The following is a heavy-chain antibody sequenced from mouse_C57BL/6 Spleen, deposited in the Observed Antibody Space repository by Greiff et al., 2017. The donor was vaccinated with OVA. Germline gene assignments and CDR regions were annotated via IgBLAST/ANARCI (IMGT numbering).Heavy chain of an antibody. J-gene: IGHJ4*01. CDR3: AREGYSNYVGYAMDY. CDR1: GYTFTSYT. D-gene: IGHD2-5*01. CDR2: INPSSGYT. Sequence: VQLQQSGADLARPGASVKMSCKASGYTFTSYTMHWVKQRPGQGLEWIGYINPSSGYTKYNQKFKDKATLTADKSSSTAYMQLSSLTSEDSAVYYCAREGYSNYVGYAMDYWGQGTSVTVSS. V-gene: IGHV1-4*01.